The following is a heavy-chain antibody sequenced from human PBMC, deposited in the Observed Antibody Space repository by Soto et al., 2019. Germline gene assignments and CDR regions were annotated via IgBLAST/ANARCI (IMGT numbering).Heavy chain of an antibody. CDR1: GGSISSGGYS. CDR3: AVRLGYCSGGSCYSGGWFDP. D-gene: IGHD2-15*01. Sequence: PSETLSLTCAVSGGSISSGGYSWSWIRQPPGKGLEWIGYIYHSGSTYYNPSLKSRVTISVDRSKNQFPLKLSSVTAADTAVYYCAVRLGYCSGGSCYSGGWFDPWGQGTLVTVSS. J-gene: IGHJ5*02. CDR2: IYHSGST. V-gene: IGHV4-30-2*01.